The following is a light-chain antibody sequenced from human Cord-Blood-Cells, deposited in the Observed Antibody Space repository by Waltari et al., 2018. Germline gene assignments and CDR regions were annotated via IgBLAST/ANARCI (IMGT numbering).Light chain of an antibody. J-gene: IGLJ3*02. Sequence: QSVLTQPPSASGTPGQRVTISCSGSSSNIGSNTVNWYQQLPGTAPKLLICSSHTRPSGVPDRLSGSKSGDSAALAISGLQSEDEADYYCAAWDDSLNGRVFGGGTKLTVL. CDR1: SSNIGSNT. V-gene: IGLV1-44*01. CDR3: AAWDDSLNGRV. CDR2: SSH.